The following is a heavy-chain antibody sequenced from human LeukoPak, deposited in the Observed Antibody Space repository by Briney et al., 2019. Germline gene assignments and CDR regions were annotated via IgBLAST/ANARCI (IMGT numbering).Heavy chain of an antibody. CDR1: GFTVSSNY. V-gene: IGHV3-23*01. D-gene: IGHD6-13*01. J-gene: IGHJ5*02. Sequence: GGSLRLSCAASGFTVSSNYMSWVRQAPGKGLEWVSAISGSGGSTYYADSVKGRFTISRDNSKNTLYLQMNSLRAEDTAVYYCAKDGYSSSWYTNWFDPWGQGTLVTVSS. CDR3: AKDGYSSSWYTNWFDP. CDR2: ISGSGGST.